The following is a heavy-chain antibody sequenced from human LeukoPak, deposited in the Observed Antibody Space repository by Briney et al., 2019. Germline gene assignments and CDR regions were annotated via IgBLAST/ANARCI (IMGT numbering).Heavy chain of an antibody. CDR3: ARLRVPAAIGSGWPDY. CDR2: ISAYNGNT. D-gene: IGHD2-2*01. Sequence: ASVKVSCKASGYTFTSYGISWVRQAPGQGLERMGWISAYNGNTNYAQKLQGRVTMTTDTSTSTAYMELRSLRSDDTAVYYCARLRVPAAIGSGWPDYWGQGTLVTVSS. J-gene: IGHJ4*02. V-gene: IGHV1-18*04. CDR1: GYTFTSYG.